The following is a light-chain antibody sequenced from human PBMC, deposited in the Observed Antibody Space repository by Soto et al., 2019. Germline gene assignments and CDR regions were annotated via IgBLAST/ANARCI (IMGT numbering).Light chain of an antibody. CDR3: QTWGTGTPYV. CDR1: SGHSNYA. CDR2: LNDDGRH. Sequence: QAVVTQSPSASASLGASVKLTCTLSSGHSNYAIAWHQHQAEKGPRFLMKLNDDGRHIKGDGIPDRFSGSSSGAERYLTISSLQSEDEADYYCQTWGTGTPYVFGTGTKLTVL. J-gene: IGLJ1*01. V-gene: IGLV4-69*01.